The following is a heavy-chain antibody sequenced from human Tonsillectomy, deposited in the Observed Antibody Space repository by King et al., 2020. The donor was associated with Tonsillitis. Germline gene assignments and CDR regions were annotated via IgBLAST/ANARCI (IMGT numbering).Heavy chain of an antibody. J-gene: IGHJ4*02. D-gene: IGHD1-26*01. CDR2: IYWDDDK. Sequence: TLKESSPTLEKPTQTITLTCTLSGFSVSTSGEGVGWIRQPPGKALEWLALIYWDDDKRYSPSLKGRLTITKDTSKNQVVLTMTNMDLVDTATYYCAHLKAGDNYFDYWGQGTLVTVSS. V-gene: IGHV2-5*02. CDR3: AHLKAGDNYFDY. CDR1: GFSVSTSGEG.